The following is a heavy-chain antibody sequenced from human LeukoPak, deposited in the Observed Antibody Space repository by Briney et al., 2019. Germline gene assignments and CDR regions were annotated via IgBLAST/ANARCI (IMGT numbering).Heavy chain of an antibody. CDR3: ARARSGTWGFDY. D-gene: IGHD1-26*01. J-gene: IGHJ4*02. Sequence: SETLSLTCTVSGGSISSSSYYWGWIRQPPGKGLEWIGSIYYSGSTYYNPSLKSRVTISVDTSKNQFSLKLSSVTAADTAVYYCARARSGTWGFDYWGQGTLVTVSS. CDR1: GGSISSSSYY. CDR2: IYYSGST. V-gene: IGHV4-39*07.